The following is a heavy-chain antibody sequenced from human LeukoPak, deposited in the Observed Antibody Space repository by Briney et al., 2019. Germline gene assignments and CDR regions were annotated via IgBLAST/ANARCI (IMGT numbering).Heavy chain of an antibody. CDR1: GFTVSSNY. CDR2: IYGGGGT. J-gene: IGHJ6*02. V-gene: IGHV3-53*01. CDR3: ARDTSGYYAMDV. Sequence: GGSLRLSCAASGFTVSSNYMSWVRQAPGKGLVWVSVIYGGGGTYYADSVTGRFTISRDHSKNTVYLQMNSLRAEDTAVYYCARDTSGYYAMDVWGQGTTVTVSS. D-gene: IGHD2-2*01.